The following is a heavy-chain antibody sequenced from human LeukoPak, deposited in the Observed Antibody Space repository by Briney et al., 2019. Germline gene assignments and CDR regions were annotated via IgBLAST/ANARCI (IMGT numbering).Heavy chain of an antibody. D-gene: IGHD6-13*01. CDR2: IYYSGNT. CDR3: AFSGIDANFQP. Sequence: SETLSLTRTISGGSISSFYWSWIRQPPGKGLEWIGNIYYSGNTDCNPSLKSRVTISVDTSKNQFSLNLNSVTAADTAVYYCAFSGIDANFQPWGQGTLVTVSS. V-gene: IGHV4-59*01. J-gene: IGHJ1*01. CDR1: GGSISSFY.